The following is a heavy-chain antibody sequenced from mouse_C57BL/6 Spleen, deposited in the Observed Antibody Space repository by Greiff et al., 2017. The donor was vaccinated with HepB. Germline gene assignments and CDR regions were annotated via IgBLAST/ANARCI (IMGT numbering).Heavy chain of an antibody. Sequence: VQLQQSGPELVKPGASVKISCKASGYAFSSSWMNWVKQRPGKGLEWIGRIYPGDGDTNYNGKFKGKATLTADKSSSTAYMQLSSLTSEESAVYFCARGGSAWFAYWGQGTLVTVSA. CDR1: GYAFSSSW. V-gene: IGHV1-82*01. J-gene: IGHJ3*01. D-gene: IGHD3-1*01. CDR2: IYPGDGDT. CDR3: ARGGSAWFAY.